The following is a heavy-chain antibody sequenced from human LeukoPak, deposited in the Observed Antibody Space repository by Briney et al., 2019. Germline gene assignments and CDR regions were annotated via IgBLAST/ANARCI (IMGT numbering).Heavy chain of an antibody. CDR1: GFTFIRYE. Sequence: PGGSLRLSCPASGFTFIRYEMNWLRQPPGKGLAGVSYINSSGSTIYYADSVKGRFTISRDNARNSLYLQMNSLRGEDTAVYYCARGPHPYSSGWYHFDYWGQGTLVTVSS. V-gene: IGHV3-48*03. D-gene: IGHD6-19*01. J-gene: IGHJ4*02. CDR2: INSSGSTI. CDR3: ARGPHPYSSGWYHFDY.